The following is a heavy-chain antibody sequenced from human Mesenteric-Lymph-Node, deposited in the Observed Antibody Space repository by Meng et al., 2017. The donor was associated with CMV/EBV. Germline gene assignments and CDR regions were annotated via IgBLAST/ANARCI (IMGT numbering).Heavy chain of an antibody. J-gene: IGHJ4*02. CDR2: INPNGGDT. Sequence: SCSASGYTFTGYYMHWVRQAPGQGLEWVGRINPNGGDTNYAQKFQGRVSMTRDTSISTAYMELSRLKSDDTAVYYCTRDQRSGEDFWGQGTLVTVSS. V-gene: IGHV1-2*06. CDR1: GYTFTGYY. CDR3: TRDQRSGEDF. D-gene: IGHD3-10*01.